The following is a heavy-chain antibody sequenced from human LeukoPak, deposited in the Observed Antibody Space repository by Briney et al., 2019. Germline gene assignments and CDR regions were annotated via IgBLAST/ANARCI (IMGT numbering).Heavy chain of an antibody. D-gene: IGHD3-9*01. J-gene: IGHJ4*02. CDR1: GGSVSSGSYY. V-gene: IGHV4-61*01. CDR2: IYYSGST. CDR3: ARVGYYDILTGYFYYFDY. Sequence: SETLSLTCTVSGGSVSSGSYYWSWIRQPPGKGLEWIGCIYYSGSTNYNPSLKSRVTISVDTSKNQFSLKLSSVTAADTAVYYCARVGYYDILTGYFYYFDYWGQGTLVTVSS.